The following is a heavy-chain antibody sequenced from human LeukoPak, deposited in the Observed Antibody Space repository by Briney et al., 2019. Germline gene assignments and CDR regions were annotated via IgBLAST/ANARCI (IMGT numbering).Heavy chain of an antibody. CDR3: ARATSWIQLWSDAFDI. J-gene: IGHJ3*02. CDR1: GGSFSVYY. Sequence: SETLSLTCAVYGGSFSVYYWSWIRQPPGKGLEWIGEINHSGSTNYNPSLKSRVTISVDTSKNQFSLKLSSVTAADTAVYYCARATSWIQLWSDAFDIWGQGTMVTVSS. D-gene: IGHD5-18*01. V-gene: IGHV4-34*01. CDR2: INHSGST.